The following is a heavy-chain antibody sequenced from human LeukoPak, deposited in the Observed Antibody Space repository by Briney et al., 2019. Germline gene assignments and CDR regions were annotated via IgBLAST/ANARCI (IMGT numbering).Heavy chain of an antibody. CDR1: GYPFASYD. V-gene: IGHV1-18*01. CDR2: ISAYKGNT. J-gene: IGHJ2*01. Sequence: ASVKVSCKASGYPFASYDISWVRQAPGQGLEWMGWISAYKGNTNYAQKFQGRVTMTTDTSTSTAYMELRSLRSDDTAVYYCARDHGGKVDRYFDLWGRGTLVTVSS. CDR3: ARDHGGKVDRYFDL. D-gene: IGHD4-23*01.